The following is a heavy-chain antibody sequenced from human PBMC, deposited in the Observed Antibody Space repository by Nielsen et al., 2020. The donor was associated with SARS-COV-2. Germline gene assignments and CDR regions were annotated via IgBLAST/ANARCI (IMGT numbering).Heavy chain of an antibody. Sequence: VRQAPGKGLEWVSVIYSGGSTYYADSVKGRFTISRDNAKNSLYLQMNSLRAEDTAVYYCARDLYYYGSGSKDYYCYGMDVWGQGTTVTVSS. CDR2: IYSGGST. V-gene: IGHV3-66*01. J-gene: IGHJ6*02. CDR3: ARDLYYYGSGSKDYYCYGMDV. D-gene: IGHD3-10*01.